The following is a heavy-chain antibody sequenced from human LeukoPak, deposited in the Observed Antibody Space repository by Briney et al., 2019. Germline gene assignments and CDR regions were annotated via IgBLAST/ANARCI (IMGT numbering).Heavy chain of an antibody. CDR1: GFTFRNFW. V-gene: IGHV3-7*01. CDR2: IKEDASKI. Sequence: GGSLRLSCAASGFTFRNFWMSWVRQAPGKGLEWVADIKEDASKIYYLDSVKGRFTISRDNAKNSLYLQMNSLRAEDTAVYYCATYCSSTSCYANFDYWGQGTLVTVSS. J-gene: IGHJ4*02. D-gene: IGHD2-2*01. CDR3: ATYCSSTSCYANFDY.